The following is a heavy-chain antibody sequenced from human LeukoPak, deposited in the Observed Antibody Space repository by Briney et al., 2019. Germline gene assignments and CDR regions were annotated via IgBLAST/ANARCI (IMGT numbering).Heavy chain of an antibody. Sequence: PETLSLTCAVSGGSISSHYWSWIRQPPGKGLEWIGHIYYIGSTNYNPSLESRVTISVDTSKNQFSLRLSSVTAADTAVYYCARDPDSRYSSSHDAFDIWGQGTMVTVSS. V-gene: IGHV4-59*11. J-gene: IGHJ3*02. D-gene: IGHD6-6*01. CDR3: ARDPDSRYSSSHDAFDI. CDR2: IYYIGST. CDR1: GGSISSHY.